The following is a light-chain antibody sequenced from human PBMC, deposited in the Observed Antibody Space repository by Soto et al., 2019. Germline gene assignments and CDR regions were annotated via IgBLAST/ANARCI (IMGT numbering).Light chain of an antibody. CDR2: GAS. Sequence: EIVLTHSPGTLSLSPGERATLSCRASQSVSSSYLAWYRQKPGQAPRLLIYGASSRATGIPDRFSGSGSGTDFTLTISRLEPEDFAVYYCQQYGSSLITFGQGTRLEIK. V-gene: IGKV3-20*01. CDR1: QSVSSSY. J-gene: IGKJ5*01. CDR3: QQYGSSLIT.